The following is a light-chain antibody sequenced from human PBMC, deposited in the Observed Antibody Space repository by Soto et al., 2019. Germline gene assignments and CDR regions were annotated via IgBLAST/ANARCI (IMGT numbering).Light chain of an antibody. CDR1: QSVSIS. V-gene: IGKV3-15*01. CDR3: QQYNNWPPIT. J-gene: IGKJ4*01. CDR2: GAS. Sequence: EVVMTQSPATLSVSPGERATLSCRASQSVSISLAWYQQKPGQVPRLLIYGASTRATGIPARFSGSGSGTEFTLTISSLQSEDFGVYYCQQYNNWPPITFGGGTKVEIK.